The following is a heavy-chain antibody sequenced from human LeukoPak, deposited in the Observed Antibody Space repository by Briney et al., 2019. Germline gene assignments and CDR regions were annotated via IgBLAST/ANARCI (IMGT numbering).Heavy chain of an antibody. V-gene: IGHV4-39*02. CDR2: IYYSGST. Sequence: SETLSLTCTVSGGSISSSSYYWGWIRQPPGKGLEWIGSIYYSGSTYYNPSLKSRVTISVDTSKNQFSLKLSSVTAADTAVYYCAREYSSSSGLYHWGQGTLVTVSS. D-gene: IGHD6-6*01. CDR3: AREYSSSSGLYH. J-gene: IGHJ4*02. CDR1: GGSISSSSYY.